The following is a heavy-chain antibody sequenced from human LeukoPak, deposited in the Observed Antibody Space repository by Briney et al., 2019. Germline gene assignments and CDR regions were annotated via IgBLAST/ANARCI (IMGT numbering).Heavy chain of an antibody. D-gene: IGHD7-27*01. J-gene: IGHJ4*02. CDR3: ASWGPYNISPPREDY. Sequence: GESLKISCKASGYSFSSQWIGWVRQMPGKGLEWMGMVYPGDSDTRYSPSFQGLITISADKSISTAYLQWSSLKASGTALYYCASWGPYNISPPREDYWGQGTLVTVSS. CDR2: VYPGDSDT. CDR1: GYSFSSQW. V-gene: IGHV5-51*01.